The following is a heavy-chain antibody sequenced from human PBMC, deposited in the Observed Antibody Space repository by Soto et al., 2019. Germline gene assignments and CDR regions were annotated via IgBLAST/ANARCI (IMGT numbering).Heavy chain of an antibody. CDR1: GDSIKTHY. V-gene: IGHV4-59*11. CDR3: ASGWRAAFDN. CDR2: IYYSGST. J-gene: IGHJ4*02. D-gene: IGHD2-2*03. Sequence: SETLSLTXNVTGDSIKTHYWSWIRQAPGKGLEWIGYIYYSGSTLYNPSLKRRVTISADTAKIQFSLRLTSLTAGHTAVYYCASGWRAAFDNWGQGTLVTVS.